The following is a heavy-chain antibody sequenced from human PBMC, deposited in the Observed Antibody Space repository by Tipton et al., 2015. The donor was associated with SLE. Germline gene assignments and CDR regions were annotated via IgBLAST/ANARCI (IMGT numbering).Heavy chain of an antibody. Sequence: SLRLSCAASGFSVYSYDMHWVRQTPGKGLEWVAVISYDGSKKYYADSVKGRFTISRDSSPNTLYLQMNSLRAEDTAFYYCARDAKCVLSHYLDSWGQGTLVSVSS. CDR2: ISYDGSKK. J-gene: IGHJ4*02. D-gene: IGHD3-16*02. CDR3: ARDAKCVLSHYLDS. V-gene: IGHV3-30*03. CDR1: GFSVYSYD.